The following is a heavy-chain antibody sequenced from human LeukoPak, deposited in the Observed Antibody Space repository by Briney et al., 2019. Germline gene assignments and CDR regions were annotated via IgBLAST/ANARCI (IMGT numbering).Heavy chain of an antibody. Sequence: SETLSLTCAVYGGSFSGYYWSWIRQPPGKGLEWIGEINRSGSTNYNRSLKSRVTISVDTSKNQFSLKLSSVTAADTAVYYCARVGSGIGTTSHAFDIWGQGTMVTVSS. CDR2: INRSGST. D-gene: IGHD1-1*01. CDR1: GGSFSGYY. V-gene: IGHV4-34*01. J-gene: IGHJ3*02. CDR3: ARVGSGIGTTSHAFDI.